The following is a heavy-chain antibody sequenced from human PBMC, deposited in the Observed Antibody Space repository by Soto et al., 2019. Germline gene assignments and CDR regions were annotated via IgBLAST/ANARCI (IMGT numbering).Heavy chain of an antibody. Sequence: PGGSLRLSSAASGFTFSSFAMSWVRQAPGKGLEWVSAISGSGGSTYYADSVKGRFTISRDNSKNTLYLQMNSLRAEDTAVYYCASAGRDYDFWSGYYTDPNYYYYYGMDVWGQGTTVTVSS. V-gene: IGHV3-23*01. CDR1: GFTFSSFA. CDR3: ASAGRDYDFWSGYYTDPNYYYYYGMDV. D-gene: IGHD3-3*01. J-gene: IGHJ6*02. CDR2: ISGSGGST.